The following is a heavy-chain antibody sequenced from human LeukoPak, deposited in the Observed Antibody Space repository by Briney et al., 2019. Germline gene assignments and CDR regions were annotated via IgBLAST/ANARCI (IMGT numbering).Heavy chain of an antibody. D-gene: IGHD2-21*02. V-gene: IGHV3-23*01. CDR2: ISGSGGRT. J-gene: IGHJ4*02. Sequence: GGSLRLSCAASGFTFSSYGMSWVRQAPGKGLEWASGISGSGGRTYYADSVKGRFTISRDNSKNTLYLQMNSLRAEDTAVYYCAESSVVTATSPPGYWGQGTLVTVSS. CDR3: AESSVVTATSPPGY. CDR1: GFTFSSYG.